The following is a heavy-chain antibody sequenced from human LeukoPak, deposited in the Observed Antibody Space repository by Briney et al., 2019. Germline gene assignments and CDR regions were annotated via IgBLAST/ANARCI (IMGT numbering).Heavy chain of an antibody. J-gene: IGHJ4*02. CDR3: ASSYSNYGYFDY. Sequence: GGSLRLSCAASGFTFSSYSMNWVRQAPGKGLEWVSSISSSSSYIYYADSVKGRFTISRDNSKNTLYLQMNSLRAEDTAVYYCASSYSNYGYFDYWGQGTLVTVSS. D-gene: IGHD4-11*01. V-gene: IGHV3-21*04. CDR1: GFTFSSYS. CDR2: ISSSSSYI.